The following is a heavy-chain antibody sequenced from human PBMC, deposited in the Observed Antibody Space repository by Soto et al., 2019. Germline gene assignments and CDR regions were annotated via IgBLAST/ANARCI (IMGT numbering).Heavy chain of an antibody. J-gene: IGHJ4*02. CDR1: GFTFSSYA. V-gene: IGHV3-23*01. CDR2: ISGSGGST. CDR3: AKDSSPYDSSGYSVY. D-gene: IGHD3-22*01. Sequence: PGGSLRLSCAASGFTFSSYAMSWVRQAPGKGLEWVSAISGSGGSTYYADSVKGRFTIPRDNSKNTLYLQMNSLRAEDTAVYYCAKDSSPYDSSGYSVYWGQATLVTVSS.